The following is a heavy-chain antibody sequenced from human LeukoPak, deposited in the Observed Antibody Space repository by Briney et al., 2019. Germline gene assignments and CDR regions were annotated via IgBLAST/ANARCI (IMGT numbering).Heavy chain of an antibody. Sequence: GGSLRLSCAASGFTFSSYAMHWVRQAPGKGLEWVAVISYDGSNKYYADSVKGRFTISRDNSKNTLYLKMNSLRAEDTAVYYCAREHRSSGWYQYFDYWGQGTLVTVSS. CDR2: ISYDGSNK. CDR1: GFTFSSYA. J-gene: IGHJ4*02. V-gene: IGHV3-30*04. CDR3: AREHRSSGWYQYFDY. D-gene: IGHD6-19*01.